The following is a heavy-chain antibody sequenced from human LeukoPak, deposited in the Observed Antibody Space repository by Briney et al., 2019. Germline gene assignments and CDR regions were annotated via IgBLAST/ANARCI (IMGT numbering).Heavy chain of an antibody. CDR3: ARGDDYVWIDY. CDR1: GYTFTSYY. J-gene: IGHJ4*02. CDR2: INPSGGST. D-gene: IGHD3-16*01. Sequence: GASVKVSCKASGYTFTSYYMHWVRQAPGQGLEWMGIINPSGGSTTYAQKFQGRVTMTRDMSTSTVYMDLISLRSEDTAVYYCARGDDYVWIDYWGQGTLVTVSS. V-gene: IGHV1-46*01.